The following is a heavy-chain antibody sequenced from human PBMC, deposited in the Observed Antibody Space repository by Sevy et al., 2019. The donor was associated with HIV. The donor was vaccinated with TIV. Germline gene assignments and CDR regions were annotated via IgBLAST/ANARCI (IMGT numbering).Heavy chain of an antibody. CDR1: GFTFSSYW. J-gene: IGHJ4*02. CDR2: IKQDGSEK. Sequence: GGSLRLSCAASGFTFSSYWMSWVRQAPGKGLEWVANIKQDGSEKYYVDSVKGRFTISRVNVKNSLYLQMNSLRAEDTAVYYWARCVGATRWYYFDYWGQGTLVTVSS. D-gene: IGHD1-26*01. V-gene: IGHV3-7*01. CDR3: ARCVGATRWYYFDY.